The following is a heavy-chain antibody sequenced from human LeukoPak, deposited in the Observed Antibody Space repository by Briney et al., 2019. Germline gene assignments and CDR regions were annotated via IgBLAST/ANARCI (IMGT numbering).Heavy chain of an antibody. V-gene: IGHV3-23*01. D-gene: IGHD3-22*01. CDR3: AKASAMIVVVSKHFDY. Sequence: GGSLRLSCAASGFTFSSYAMSWVRQAPGKGLEWVSAISGSGGSPYYADSVKGRFTISRDNSKNTLYLQMNSLRAEDTAVYYCAKASAMIVVVSKHFDYWGQGTLVTVSS. CDR1: GFTFSSYA. J-gene: IGHJ4*02. CDR2: ISGSGGSP.